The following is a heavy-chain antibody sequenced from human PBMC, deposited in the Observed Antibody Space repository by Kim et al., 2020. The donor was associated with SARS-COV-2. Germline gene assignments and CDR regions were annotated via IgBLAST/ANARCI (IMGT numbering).Heavy chain of an antibody. Sequence: GGSLRLSCAASGFTFSSYAMSWVRQAPGKGLEWVSAISGSGGSTYYADSVKGRFTISRDNSKNTLYLQMNSLRAEDTAVYYCAKGVRYCSSTSCYAFDYWGQGTPVTVSS. CDR2: ISGSGGST. V-gene: IGHV3-23*01. CDR1: GFTFSSYA. D-gene: IGHD2-2*01. CDR3: AKGVRYCSSTSCYAFDY. J-gene: IGHJ4*02.